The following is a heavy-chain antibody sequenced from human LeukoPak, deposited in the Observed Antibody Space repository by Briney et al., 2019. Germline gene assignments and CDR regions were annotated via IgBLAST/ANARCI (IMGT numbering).Heavy chain of an antibody. CDR3: ARARARDSSGYYTLIDAFDI. D-gene: IGHD3-22*01. V-gene: IGHV1-2*04. J-gene: IGHJ3*02. CDR1: GYTFTSYG. CDR2: INPNSGGT. Sequence: ASVKVSCKASGYTFTSYGISWVRQAPGQGLEWMGWINPNSGGTNYAQKFQGWVTMTRDTSISTAYMELSRLRSDETAVYYCARARARDSSGYYTLIDAFDIWGQGTMVTVSS.